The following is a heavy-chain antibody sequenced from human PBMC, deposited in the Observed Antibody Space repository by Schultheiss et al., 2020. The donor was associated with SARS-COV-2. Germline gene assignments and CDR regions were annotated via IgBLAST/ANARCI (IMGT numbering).Heavy chain of an antibody. CDR3: ARGVEQLWHHYYYYGMDV. CDR1: GYTFTGYY. CDR2: INPNSGGT. J-gene: IGHJ6*02. Sequence: ASVKVSCKASGYTFTGYYMHWVRQAPGQGLEWMGWINPNSGGTNYAQKFQGRVTMTRDTSISTAYMELSRLRSDDTAVYYCARGVEQLWHHYYYYGMDVWGQVTSVNVSS. D-gene: IGHD6-6*01. V-gene: IGHV1-2*02.